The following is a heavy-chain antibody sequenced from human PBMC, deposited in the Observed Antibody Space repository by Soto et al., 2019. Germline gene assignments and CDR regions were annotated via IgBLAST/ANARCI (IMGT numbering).Heavy chain of an antibody. V-gene: IGHV3-33*01. J-gene: IGHJ5*02. CDR3: ARDGVAVAGRYNWFDP. CDR1: GFTFSTYG. CDR2: IWYDGSNK. Sequence: GGSLRLSCAASGFTFSTYGMHWVRQAPGKGLEWVALIWYDGSNKYFADSVKGRFTISRDNSKNTMYLQMNSLRTEDTAVYYCARDGVAVAGRYNWFDPRGQGTLDTVSS. D-gene: IGHD6-19*01.